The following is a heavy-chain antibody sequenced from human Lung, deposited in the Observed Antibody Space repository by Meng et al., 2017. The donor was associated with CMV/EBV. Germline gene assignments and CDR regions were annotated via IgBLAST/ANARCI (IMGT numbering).Heavy chain of an antibody. Sequence: VQAGFKIKKLGGAVKVSCKASGYTFSTYTLNCVLQAHGRGLGWMGWSSTNTGTPTYTQGFTGRFVFSLDTSVSTAYLQISSLKAEYTAVYYCERGGNFDPWGQGTLVTVSS. CDR3: ERGGNFDP. J-gene: IGHJ5*02. D-gene: IGHD2/OR15-2a*01. CDR1: GYTFSTYT. CDR2: SSTNTGTP. V-gene: IGHV7-4-1*02.